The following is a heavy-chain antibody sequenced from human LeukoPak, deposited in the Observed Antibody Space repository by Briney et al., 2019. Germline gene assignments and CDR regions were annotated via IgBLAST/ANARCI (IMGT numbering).Heavy chain of an antibody. Sequence: PGGSLRLSCAVSGLTLSNYGMSWVRQAPGKGLEWVAGLSGSGGGTNYADSVQGRFTISRDNPEHTLYLQMNSLRAEDTAVYFCAKRGVVIRVFLVGFHKEAYYFDSWGQGALVTVSS. CDR1: GLTLSNYG. CDR2: LSGSGGGT. J-gene: IGHJ4*02. D-gene: IGHD3-10*01. V-gene: IGHV3-23*01. CDR3: AKRGVVIRVFLVGFHKEAYYFDS.